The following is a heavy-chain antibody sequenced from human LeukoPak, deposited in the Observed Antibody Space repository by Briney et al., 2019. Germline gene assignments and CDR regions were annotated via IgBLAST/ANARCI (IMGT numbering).Heavy chain of an antibody. CDR2: ISSSSSYI. Sequence: GGSLRLSCAASGFTFSSYSMNWVRQAPGKGLEWVSSISSSSSYIYYADSVKGRFTISRDNAKNSLYLQMNSLRAEDTAVYYCAREGTGIVVAYYYYGMDVWGQGTTVTVSS. CDR3: AREGTGIVVAYYYYGMDV. V-gene: IGHV3-21*01. J-gene: IGHJ6*02. CDR1: GFTFSSYS. D-gene: IGHD1-26*01.